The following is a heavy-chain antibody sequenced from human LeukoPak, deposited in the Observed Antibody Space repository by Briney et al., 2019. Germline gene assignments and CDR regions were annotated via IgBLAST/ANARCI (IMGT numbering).Heavy chain of an antibody. V-gene: IGHV4-34*01. D-gene: IGHD1-20*01. J-gene: IGHJ4*02. CDR3: ARITGTTSLFFDY. CDR1: GGSFSGYY. CDR2: INHSGST. Sequence: PSETLSLTCAVYGGSFSGYYWSWIRQPPGKGPEWIGEINHSGSTNYNPSLKSRVTISVDTSKNQFSLKLSSVTAADTAVYYCARITGTTSLFFDYWGQGTLVTVSS.